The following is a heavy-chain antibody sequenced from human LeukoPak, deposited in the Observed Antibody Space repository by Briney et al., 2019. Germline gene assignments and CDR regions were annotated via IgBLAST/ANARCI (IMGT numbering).Heavy chain of an antibody. D-gene: IGHD2-2*01. J-gene: IGHJ4*02. CDR1: GGSISSYY. V-gene: IGHV4-59*08. CDR2: IYYSGST. CDR3: ARHLVVPAAIYFDY. Sequence: SETLSLTCTVSGGSISSYYWSWSRQPPGRGLEWIGYIYYSGSTNYNPSLKGRVTISVDTSKNQFSLKLSSVTAADTAVYYCARHLVVPAAIYFDYWGQGTLVTVSS.